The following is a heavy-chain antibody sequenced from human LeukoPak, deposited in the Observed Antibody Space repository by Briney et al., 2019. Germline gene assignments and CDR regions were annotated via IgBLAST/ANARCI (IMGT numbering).Heavy chain of an antibody. J-gene: IGHJ3*02. CDR3: VRNILFAFDI. Sequence: GGSLRLSCAASGLTVSSSYMSWVCQAPGKGLEWVSIIYNDGSTYYADSMKGRFTISRDNSKNTLYLQVNSLRAEDTAMYYCVRNILFAFDIWGQGTMVTVSS. CDR2: IYNDGST. D-gene: IGHD2/OR15-2a*01. V-gene: IGHV3-53*01. CDR1: GLTVSSSY.